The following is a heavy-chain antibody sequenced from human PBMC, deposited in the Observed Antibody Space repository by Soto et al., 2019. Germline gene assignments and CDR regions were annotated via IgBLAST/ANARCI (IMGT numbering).Heavy chain of an antibody. V-gene: IGHV1-69*01. J-gene: IGHJ4*02. CDR3: ARVVDSGYDLGY. CDR2: IIPIFGTA. D-gene: IGHD5-12*01. Sequence: QVQLVQSGAEVKKPGSSVKVSCKASGGTFSSYAISWVRQAPGRGLEWMGGIIPIFGTANYAQKFQGRVTITANESTSTASMELSSLRSEDTAVYSCARVVDSGYDLGYWGQGTLVTVSS. CDR1: GGTFSSYA.